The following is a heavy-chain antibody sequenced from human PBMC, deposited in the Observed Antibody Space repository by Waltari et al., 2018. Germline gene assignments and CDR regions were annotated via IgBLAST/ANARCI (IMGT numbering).Heavy chain of an antibody. Sequence: QVHLVHSGIEVKQPGAPVKVSCKASGYRFTSYGITWVRPAPGQGLEWMGWINTYDGNTNYGQELQGRLTMTTDTITTTAYMELRGLRADDTGLYFCARDAFRFVDFWGQGTLVTVSS. J-gene: IGHJ4*02. D-gene: IGHD2-15*01. V-gene: IGHV1-18*01. CDR3: ARDAFRFVDF. CDR2: INTYDGNT. CDR1: GYRFTSYG.